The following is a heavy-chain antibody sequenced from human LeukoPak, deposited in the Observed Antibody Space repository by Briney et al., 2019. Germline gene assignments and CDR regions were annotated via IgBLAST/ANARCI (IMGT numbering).Heavy chain of an antibody. J-gene: IGHJ5*02. D-gene: IGHD4-23*01. CDR2: IIPILGIA. Sequence: SVKVSCKASGGTFSSYTISWVRQAPGQGLEWMGRIIPILGIANYAQKFQGRVTITADKSTSTAYMELSSLRSEDTAVYYCAREHHDYGGNPNWFDPWGQGTLVTVSS. V-gene: IGHV1-69*04. CDR3: AREHHDYGGNPNWFDP. CDR1: GGTFSSYT.